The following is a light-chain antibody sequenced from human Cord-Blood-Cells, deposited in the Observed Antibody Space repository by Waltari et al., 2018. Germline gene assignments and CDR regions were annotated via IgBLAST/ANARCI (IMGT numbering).Light chain of an antibody. CDR2: GAS. CDR1: QSVSSSY. Sequence: EIVLTQSPGTLSLSTGERATLSCRASQSVSSSYFAWYQQKPGQAPRLLIYGASSRATGIPDRFSGSGSGTDFTLTISRLEPEDFAVYYCQQYGSSPYTFGQGTKLEIK. CDR3: QQYGSSPYT. V-gene: IGKV3-20*01. J-gene: IGKJ2*01.